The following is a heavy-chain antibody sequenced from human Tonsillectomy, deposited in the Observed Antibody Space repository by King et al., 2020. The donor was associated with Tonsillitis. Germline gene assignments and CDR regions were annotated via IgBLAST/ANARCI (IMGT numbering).Heavy chain of an antibody. CDR3: ARENFHDYSKSLDY. J-gene: IGHJ4*01. D-gene: IGHD4-11*01. Sequence: VQLVESGGGVVQPGRSLRLSCAASGFTFSTHTMHWVRQAPGKGLEWVAVIAYVGNTQYYADSVKGRFTISRDNSKNTLYLQLNSLRAEDTAVYYCARENFHDYSKSLDYWGHGARVTVSS. CDR1: GFTFSTHT. V-gene: IGHV3-30-3*01. CDR2: IAYVGNTQ.